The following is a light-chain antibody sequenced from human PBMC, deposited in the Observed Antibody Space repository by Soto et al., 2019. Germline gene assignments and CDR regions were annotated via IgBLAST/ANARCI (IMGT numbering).Light chain of an antibody. Sequence: ETVMTQSPAPLSVSPGERATLSCRASQSVSSNLAWYQQKPGQPPRLLIYDISTRATGIPTRFSGSGSGTEFTLTISSLQSEDVAVYYCQQYNSWPLTLGGGTKVDIK. J-gene: IGKJ4*01. CDR2: DIS. CDR3: QQYNSWPLT. CDR1: QSVSSN. V-gene: IGKV3D-15*01.